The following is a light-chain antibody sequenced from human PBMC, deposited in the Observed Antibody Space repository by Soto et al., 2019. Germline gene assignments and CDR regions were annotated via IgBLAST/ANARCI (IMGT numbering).Light chain of an antibody. CDR1: SSDVGGYNY. J-gene: IGLJ1*01. Sequence: QSALTQPASVSGSPGQSITISCTGTSSDVGGYNYVSWYQQHPGKAPKLMIYDVSNRPSGVSNRFSGSKSGNTSSLTISGLQDEDEADYYCSSYTSSSIDYVFGTGTKLTVL. CDR2: DVS. CDR3: SSYTSSSIDYV. V-gene: IGLV2-14*01.